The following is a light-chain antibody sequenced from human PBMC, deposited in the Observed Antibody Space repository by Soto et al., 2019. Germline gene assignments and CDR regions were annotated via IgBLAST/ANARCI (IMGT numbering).Light chain of an antibody. CDR3: QQFRNWPWT. CDR2: GAS. CDR1: QSISIN. Sequence: EIVLTQSPGTLSVSPGDRVTLSCRASQSISINLAWYQHKPGQAHRLLIHGASTRATGVPARISGSGSGTEFTLTISSLQSEDFAVYYGQQFRNWPWTFGQVTKVDIX. V-gene: IGKV3D-15*01. J-gene: IGKJ1*01.